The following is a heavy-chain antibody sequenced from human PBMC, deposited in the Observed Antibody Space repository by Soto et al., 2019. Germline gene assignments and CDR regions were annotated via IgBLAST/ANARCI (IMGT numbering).Heavy chain of an antibody. CDR3: ARGWGGYSGDYYCGMDV. J-gene: IGHJ6*02. CDR2: MNPNSGNT. V-gene: IGHV1-8*01. CDR1: GYTFTSYD. D-gene: IGHD5-12*01. Sequence: QVQLVQSGAEVKKPGASVKVSCKASGYTFTSYDINWVRQATGQGLEWMGWMNPNSGNTGYAQKFQGRVTMTRNTSIGTAYMELRSLRSEDTAVYYCARGWGGYSGDYYCGMDVWGQGTTVTVSS.